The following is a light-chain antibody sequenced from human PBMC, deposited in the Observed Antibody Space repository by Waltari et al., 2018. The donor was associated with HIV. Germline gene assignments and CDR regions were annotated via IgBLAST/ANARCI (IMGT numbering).Light chain of an antibody. CDR2: ANP. V-gene: IGLV1-47*01. CDR3: ATWDDSLSGHVV. J-gene: IGLJ2*01. CDR1: SSNIGTNY. Sequence: QSVLTQPPSVSGTPGQRVTFSCSGSSSNIGTNYVCWYQQLPGTAPKLLIYANPQRPSGVPDRFSGSKSGTSASLSISGLRSEDEADYYCATWDDSLSGHVVFGGGTKLTV.